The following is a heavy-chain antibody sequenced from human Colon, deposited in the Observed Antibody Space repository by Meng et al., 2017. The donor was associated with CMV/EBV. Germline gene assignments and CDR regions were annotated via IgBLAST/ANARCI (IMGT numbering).Heavy chain of an antibody. CDR1: YG. V-gene: IGHV1-18*01. CDR2: ISGYNGNT. CDR3: ARLELKYCTGSSCSFLNWFDP. Sequence: YGIIWVRQAPGQGLEWMGWISGYNGNTNYAPKFQDRVTLTTDTSTSTAYLELRSLRSDDTAVYFCARLELKYCTGSSCSFLNWFDPWGQGTLVTVSS. D-gene: IGHD2-15*01. J-gene: IGHJ5*02.